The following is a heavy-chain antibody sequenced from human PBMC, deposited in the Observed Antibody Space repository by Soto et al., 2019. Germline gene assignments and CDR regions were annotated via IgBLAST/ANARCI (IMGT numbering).Heavy chain of an antibody. J-gene: IGHJ4*02. V-gene: IGHV2-5*01. CDR1: GFSLSTSGVG. D-gene: IGHD3-16*02. Sequence: ESCPTLVNPTQTLTLTCTFSGFSLSTSGVGVGWIRQPPGKALEWLALIYWNDDKRYSPSLKSRLTITKDTSKNQVVLTMTNMDPVDTATYYCAHIIITFGGVIDLYYFDYWGQGTMVTVYS. CDR2: IYWNDDK. CDR3: AHIIITFGGVIDLYYFDY.